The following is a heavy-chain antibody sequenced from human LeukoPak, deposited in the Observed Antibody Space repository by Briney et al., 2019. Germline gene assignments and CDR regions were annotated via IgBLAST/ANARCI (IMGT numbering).Heavy chain of an antibody. CDR2: ISAYNGST. CDR1: GYTFTSYG. D-gene: IGHD6-13*01. V-gene: IGHV1-18*01. J-gene: IGHJ4*02. Sequence: GASVKVSCKASGYTFTSYGISWVRQAPGQGLEWMGWISAYNGSTNYAQKLQGRVTITADKSTSTAYMEPSSLRSEDTAVYYCARGIIAAAGNFDYWGQGTLVTVSS. CDR3: ARGIIAAAGNFDY.